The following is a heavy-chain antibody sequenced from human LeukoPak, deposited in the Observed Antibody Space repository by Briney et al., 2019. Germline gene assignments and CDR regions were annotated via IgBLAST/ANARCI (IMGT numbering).Heavy chain of an antibody. CDR2: INHSGST. J-gene: IGHJ3*02. V-gene: IGHV4-34*01. D-gene: IGHD3-22*01. CDR1: GGSFSGYY. CDR3: ARRGVGRLLAAAFDI. Sequence: NPSETLSLTCAVYGGSFSGYYWSWIRQPPGKGLEWIGEINHSGSTNYNPSLKSRVTISVDTSKNQFSLKLSSVTAADTAVYYCARRGVGRLLAAAFDIWGQGTMVTVSS.